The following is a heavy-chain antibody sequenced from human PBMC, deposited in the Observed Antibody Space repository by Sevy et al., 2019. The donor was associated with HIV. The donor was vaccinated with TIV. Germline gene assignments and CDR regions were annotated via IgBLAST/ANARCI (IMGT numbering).Heavy chain of an antibody. CDR1: GFSFSNYW. D-gene: IGHD3-22*01. Sequence: GGSLRLSCAASGFSFSNYWMHWVRQAPGKGLEWVANIKQDESEKNYVASVKGRFTISRDNAKNSLYLQMNSLRPEDTAVYYCARGNSGSFDYWGQGTLVTVSS. V-gene: IGHV3-7*04. J-gene: IGHJ4*02. CDR3: ARGNSGSFDY. CDR2: IKQDESEK.